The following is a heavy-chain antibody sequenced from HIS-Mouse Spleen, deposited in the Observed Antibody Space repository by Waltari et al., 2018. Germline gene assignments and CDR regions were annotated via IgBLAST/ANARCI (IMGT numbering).Heavy chain of an antibody. CDR1: GGSFSGYY. CDR3: ARGPPVAHYDFDY. Sequence: QVQLQQWGAGLLKPSETLSLTCAVYGGSFSGYYWSWIRQPPGKGLEWMGEINHSGSTNYNPSLKSRVTISVDTSKNQFSLKLSSVTAADTAVYYCARGPPVAHYDFDYWGQGTLVTVSS. J-gene: IGHJ4*02. CDR2: INHSGST. V-gene: IGHV4-34*01. D-gene: IGHD3-3*01.